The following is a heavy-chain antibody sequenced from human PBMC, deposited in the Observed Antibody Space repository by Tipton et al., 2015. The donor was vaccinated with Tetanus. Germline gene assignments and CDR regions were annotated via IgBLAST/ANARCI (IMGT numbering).Heavy chain of an antibody. J-gene: IGHJ4*02. V-gene: IGHV4-30-2*04. CDR1: GDSITRDGYS. CDR3: ARGNNDFPKKGPFDY. CDR2: IAEDGSS. D-gene: IGHD3-3*01. Sequence: SGDSITRDGYSWHWIRQPPGKGLEWIGYIAEDGSSYYNPSLKSRLTISVDTSKNQFSLTLNSVTAADTAFYYCARGNNDFPKKGPFDYWGQGTLVTVSA.